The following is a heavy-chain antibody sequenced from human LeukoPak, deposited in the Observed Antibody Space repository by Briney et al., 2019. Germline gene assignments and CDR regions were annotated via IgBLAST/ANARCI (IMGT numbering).Heavy chain of an antibody. V-gene: IGHV3-30-3*01. CDR1: GFTFSSYA. J-gene: IGHJ4*02. CDR2: ISYDGSNK. CDR3: ARGPYGTDY. Sequence: GGSLRLSCAASGFTFSSYAMHWVRQAPGKGLEWVAVISYDGSNKYYADSVKGRFTISRDNSKNTLYLQMNSLRAEDTAVYDCARGPYGTDYWGQGTLVTVSS. D-gene: IGHD3-10*01.